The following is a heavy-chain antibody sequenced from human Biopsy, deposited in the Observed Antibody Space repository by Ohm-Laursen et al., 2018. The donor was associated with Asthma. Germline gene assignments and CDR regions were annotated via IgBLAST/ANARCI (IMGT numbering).Heavy chain of an antibody. J-gene: IGHJ4*02. CDR2: IYYSGST. CDR1: GGSLSSGPYY. V-gene: IGHV4-31*03. Sequence: SQTLSLTCTVSGGSLSSGPYYWSWVRQHPGKGLEWIGYIYYSGSTYYNPSLKSRVTIPVDTSKNQFSLNLSSVTAADTAVYYCARWGSFGFDYWGQGTLVTVSS. CDR3: ARWGSFGFDY. D-gene: IGHD7-27*01.